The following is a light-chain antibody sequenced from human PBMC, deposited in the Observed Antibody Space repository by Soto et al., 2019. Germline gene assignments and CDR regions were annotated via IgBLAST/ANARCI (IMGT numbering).Light chain of an antibody. Sequence: QSALTQPASVSGSPGQSIAISCAGTSSDVENFNLVSWYQQHPGKGPRLMIYEGNKRPSGVSSSFSGSKSGNTASLTISGLQADDEADYSCCSYAPNSGLVVFGGGTKVTVL. CDR1: SSDVENFNL. J-gene: IGLJ2*01. CDR3: CSYAPNSGLVV. V-gene: IGLV2-23*01. CDR2: EGN.